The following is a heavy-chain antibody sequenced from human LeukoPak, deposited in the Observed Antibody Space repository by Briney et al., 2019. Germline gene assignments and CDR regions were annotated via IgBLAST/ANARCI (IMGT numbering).Heavy chain of an antibody. J-gene: IGHJ4*02. Sequence: PSETLSLTCAVYGGSFSGYYWSWIRQPPGKGLEWIGETNHSGSTNYNPSLKSRVTISVDTSKNQFSLKLSSVTAADTAVYYCARGSRDGYIEYYFDYWGQGTLVTVSS. CDR3: ARGSRDGYIEYYFDY. CDR1: GGSFSGYY. D-gene: IGHD5-24*01. V-gene: IGHV4-34*01. CDR2: TNHSGST.